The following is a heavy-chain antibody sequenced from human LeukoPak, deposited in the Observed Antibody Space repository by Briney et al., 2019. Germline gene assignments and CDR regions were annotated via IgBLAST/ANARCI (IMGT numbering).Heavy chain of an antibody. CDR1: RGTFSSYA. D-gene: IGHD6-19*01. CDR3: ARDTRIAVAGYFDY. V-gene: IGHV1-69*04. CDR2: IIPILGIA. Sequence: GASVKVSCKASRGTFSSYAISWVRQAPGQGLEWMGRIIPILGIANYAQKFQGRVTITADKSTSTAYMELSSLRSEDTAVYYCARDTRIAVAGYFDYWGQGTLVTVSS. J-gene: IGHJ4*02.